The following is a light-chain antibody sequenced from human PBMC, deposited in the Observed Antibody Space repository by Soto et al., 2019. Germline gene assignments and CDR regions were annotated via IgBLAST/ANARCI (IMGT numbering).Light chain of an antibody. CDR3: QQSNRFPCT. V-gene: IGKV1-12*02. Sequence: DTHLTQSPSSVSASVGDRVTMTCRASDDVGGWLAWYQQQPGKAPKLLIFAVSTLHSGVPSRFSGTGSGTEFTLTVSNFQPEDFATYDCQQSNRFPCTCGPGTKVEVK. CDR1: DDVGGW. CDR2: AVS. J-gene: IGKJ3*01.